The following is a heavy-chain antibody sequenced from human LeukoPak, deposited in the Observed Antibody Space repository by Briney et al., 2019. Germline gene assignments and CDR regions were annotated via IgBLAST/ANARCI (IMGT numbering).Heavy chain of an antibody. CDR1: RFTFSGYA. J-gene: IGHJ4*02. V-gene: IGHV3-23*01. Sequence: GGSLRLSCAASRFTFSGYAMNWVRQAPGKGLEWVSAISGSGGSTYYADSVKGRFTISRDNSKNTLYLQMNSLRAEDTAVYYCANDPNCSGGSCSDYWGQGTLVTVSS. D-gene: IGHD2-15*01. CDR3: ANDPNCSGGSCSDY. CDR2: ISGSGGST.